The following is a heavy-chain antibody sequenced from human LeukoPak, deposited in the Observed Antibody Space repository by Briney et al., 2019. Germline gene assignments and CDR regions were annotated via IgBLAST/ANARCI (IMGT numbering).Heavy chain of an antibody. CDR2: IYSGGST. D-gene: IGHD3-22*01. V-gene: IGHV3-53*01. Sequence: GGSLRLSCAASGFTVSSNYMSWVRQAPGKGLEWVSVIYSGGSTYYADSVKGRFTISRDNSKNTLYLQMNSLRAEDTAVYYCARDQGVGSSGYYSGYYYYYGMDVWGQGTTVTVSS. CDR3: ARDQGVGSSGYYSGYYYYYGMDV. CDR1: GFTVSSNY. J-gene: IGHJ6*02.